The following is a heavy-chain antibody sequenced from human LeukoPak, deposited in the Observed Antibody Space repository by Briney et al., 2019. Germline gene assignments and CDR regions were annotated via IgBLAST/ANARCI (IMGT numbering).Heavy chain of an antibody. CDR3: ARDGLTGTTDGTLDH. CDR2: ISSTSLSI. V-gene: IGHV3-21*01. J-gene: IGHJ4*02. Sequence: GGSLRLSCAASGFTVSSNYMSWVRQAPGKGLEWVSSISSTSLSIYYADSVKGRFTISRDNAKNSLYLQMNSLRAEDRAMYYCARDGLTGTTDGTLDHWGQGTLVTVSS. D-gene: IGHD1-20*01. CDR1: GFTVSSNY.